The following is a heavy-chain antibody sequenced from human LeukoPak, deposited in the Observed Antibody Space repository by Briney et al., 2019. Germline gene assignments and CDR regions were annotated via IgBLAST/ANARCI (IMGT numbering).Heavy chain of an antibody. CDR1: GGSFSGYY. D-gene: IGHD2-2*01. Sequence: KSSETLSLTCAVYGGSFSGYYWSWIRQPRGKGLEWIGEINHSGSTNYNPSLKSRVTISVDTSKNQFSLKLSSVTAADTAVYYCARRRYCSSTSCLYGGWFDPWGQGTLVTVSS. CDR3: ARRRYCSSTSCLYGGWFDP. J-gene: IGHJ5*02. CDR2: INHSGST. V-gene: IGHV4-34*01.